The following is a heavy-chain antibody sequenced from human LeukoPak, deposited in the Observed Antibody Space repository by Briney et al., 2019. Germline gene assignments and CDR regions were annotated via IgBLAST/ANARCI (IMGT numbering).Heavy chain of an antibody. CDR1: GFTVSSNY. CDR3: ARDSRAADYYYYGMDV. V-gene: IGHV3-53*01. CDR2: IYSGGST. J-gene: IGHJ6*02. Sequence: GESLRLSCAASGFTVSSNYMSWVRQAPGKGLEWVSVIYSGGSTYYADSVKGRFTISRDTSKNTLYLQMNSLRAEDTAVYYCARDSRAADYYYYGMDVWGQGTMVTVSS. D-gene: IGHD6-13*01.